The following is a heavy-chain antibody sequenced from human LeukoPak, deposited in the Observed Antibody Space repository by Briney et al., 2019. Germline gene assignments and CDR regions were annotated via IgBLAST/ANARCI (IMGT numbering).Heavy chain of an antibody. CDR1: GGSISSYY. CDR2: THYSGST. J-gene: IGHJ4*02. CDR3: ARGAAGTVPFDY. D-gene: IGHD6-13*01. V-gene: IGHV4-59*08. Sequence: SETLSLTCAVSGGSISSYYWSWIRQPPGKGLEWIGYTHYSGSTDYNPSLKTRVTISVDTSKNQFSLKLSSVTAADTAVYYRARGAAGTVPFDYWGQGTLVTVSS.